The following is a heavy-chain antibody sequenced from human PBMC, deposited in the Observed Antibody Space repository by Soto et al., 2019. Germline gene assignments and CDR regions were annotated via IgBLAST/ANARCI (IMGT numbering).Heavy chain of an antibody. V-gene: IGHV1-2*04. D-gene: IGHD3-16*01. CDR1: GYTFTGYY. J-gene: IGHJ3*02. CDR3: ARDSITFGGVGAFDN. CDR2: INPKSGGT. Sequence: ALVKVSCKASGYTFTGYYMHWVRQAPGQGLEWMGWINPKSGGTNYAKKYQGWDTMTRDTSISTAYMKMRRLRSDDTAVDYCARDSITFGGVGAFDNWCQGTMVTVSS.